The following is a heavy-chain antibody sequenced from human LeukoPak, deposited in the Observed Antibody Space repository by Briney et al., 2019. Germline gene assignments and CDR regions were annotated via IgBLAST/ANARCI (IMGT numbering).Heavy chain of an antibody. V-gene: IGHV5-10-1*01. D-gene: IGHD2-2*01. J-gene: IGHJ4*02. CDR3: AREVKSTSCYEVRD. CDR2: IDPSDSYT. Sequence: GESLKIPCKGSGYSFTSYWVSWVRQIPGKGLEWMGRIDPSDSYTNYSPSFQAHVTISADKSISTAYLQSSSLKASDTAMYYCAREVKSTSCYEVRDWGQGTLVTVSS. CDR1: GYSFTSYW.